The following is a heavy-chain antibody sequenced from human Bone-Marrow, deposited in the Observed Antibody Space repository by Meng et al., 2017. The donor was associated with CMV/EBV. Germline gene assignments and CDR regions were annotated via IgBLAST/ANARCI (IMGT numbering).Heavy chain of an antibody. J-gene: IGHJ6*02. V-gene: IGHV3-30*04. CDR2: TSYDGSQT. CDR1: GLTLTNHA. CDR3: ARDQGDYYYGMDF. Sequence: GGSRRLSWVPSGLTLTNHAPHWVRQAPGKGLEWLAVTSYDGSQTYYADSVKGRFTISRDTSRNTLSLQMNSLRGNDTAVYFCARDQGDYYYGMDFWGQGTTVTVSS.